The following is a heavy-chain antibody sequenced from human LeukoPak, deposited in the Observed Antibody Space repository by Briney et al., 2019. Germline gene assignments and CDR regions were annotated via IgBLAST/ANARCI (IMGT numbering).Heavy chain of an antibody. CDR3: ARLSTGGGYDILTGYPGE. CDR1: GDNFNRHW. CDR2: IYLGDSDT. J-gene: IGHJ4*02. D-gene: IGHD3-9*01. Sequence: GESLKISCKGSGDNFNRHWIGWVRQMSGKGLEWMGIIYLGDSDTRYSPSLQGQVTISADKSISTAYLQWSSLKASDTAMYYCARLSTGGGYDILTGYPGEWGQGTLVTVSS. V-gene: IGHV5-51*01.